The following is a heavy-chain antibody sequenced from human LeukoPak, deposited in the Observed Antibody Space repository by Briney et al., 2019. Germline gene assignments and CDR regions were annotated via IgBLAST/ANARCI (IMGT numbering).Heavy chain of an antibody. CDR1: GGSISSYY. J-gene: IGHJ4*02. CDR2: IYHTGST. CDR3: ARGLNRNDYGDYGY. Sequence: SETLSLTCTVSGGSISSYYWSWIRQPPGKGLEWIGYIYHTGSTSYNPSLKGRVTISVDTSKNQFSLKLSSVAAADTAVYYCARGLNRNDYGDYGYWGQGTLVTVSS. V-gene: IGHV4-59*01. D-gene: IGHD4-17*01.